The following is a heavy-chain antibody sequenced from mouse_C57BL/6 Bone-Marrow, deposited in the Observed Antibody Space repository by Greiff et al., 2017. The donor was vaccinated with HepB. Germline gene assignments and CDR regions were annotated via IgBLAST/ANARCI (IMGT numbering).Heavy chain of an antibody. CDR3: AREGGYGSSHWYFDV. CDR1: GFTFSSYA. CDR2: ISDGGSYT. D-gene: IGHD1-1*01. V-gene: IGHV5-4*01. Sequence: EVKVVESGGGLVKPGGSLKLSCAASGFTFSSYAMSWVRQTPEKRLEWVATISDGGSYTYYPDNVKGRFTISRDNAKNNLYLQMSHLKSEDTAMYYCAREGGYGSSHWYFDVWGTGTTVTVSS. J-gene: IGHJ1*03.